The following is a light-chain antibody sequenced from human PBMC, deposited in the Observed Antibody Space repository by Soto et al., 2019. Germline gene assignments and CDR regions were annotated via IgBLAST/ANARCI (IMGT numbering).Light chain of an antibody. J-gene: IGKJ1*01. Sequence: DIQMTQSPSSLSASVGDRVTITCRASQSISSYLNWYQQKPGKAPKILIYAASSLQSGVPSRFSGSGSGTDFTLTISSLQPEDFSTYYCQQSYITGFGQGTKVEIK. CDR3: QQSYITG. V-gene: IGKV1-39*01. CDR2: AAS. CDR1: QSISSY.